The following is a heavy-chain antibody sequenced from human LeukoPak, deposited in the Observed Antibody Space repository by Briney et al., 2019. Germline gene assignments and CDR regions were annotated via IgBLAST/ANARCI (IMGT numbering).Heavy chain of an antibody. CDR2: IGTAGDT. Sequence: PGGSLRLSCAASGFTFSSYDMHWVRQATGKGLEWVSAIGTAGDTHYPGSVKGRFTISRENAKNSLYLQMNSLRAWDTAVYYCARDRRNAFDIWGQGTMVTVSS. CDR3: ARDRRNAFDI. V-gene: IGHV3-13*01. J-gene: IGHJ3*02. D-gene: IGHD1-14*01. CDR1: GFTFSSYD.